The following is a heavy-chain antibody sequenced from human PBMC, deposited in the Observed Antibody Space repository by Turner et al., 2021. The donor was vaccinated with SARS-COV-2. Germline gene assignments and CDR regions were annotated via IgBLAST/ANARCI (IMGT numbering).Heavy chain of an antibody. D-gene: IGHD3-3*01. V-gene: IGHV3-9*01. CDR3: AKAYNDFWSGYYTYGMDV. Sequence: EVQLVESGGGLVQPGRSLRLSCAASGFTFDDYAMHWVRHAPGKGLEWVSGISRNIGSIGYADSVKGRFTISRDNAKNSLYLQMNSLRAEDTALYYCAKAYNDFWSGYYTYGMDVWGQGTTVTVSS. J-gene: IGHJ6*02. CDR2: ISRNIGSI. CDR1: GFTFDDYA.